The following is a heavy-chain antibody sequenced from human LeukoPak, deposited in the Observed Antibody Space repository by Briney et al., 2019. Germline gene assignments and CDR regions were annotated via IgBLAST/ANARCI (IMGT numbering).Heavy chain of an antibody. D-gene: IGHD3-22*01. J-gene: IGHJ4*02. Sequence: SETLSLTCTVSGGSISSSSYYWGWIRQPPGKGLEWIGYIYYSGSTYYNPSLKSRVTISVDTSKNQFSLKLSSVTAADTAVYYCARVNYYDSSDYGFPDYWGQGTLVTVSS. V-gene: IGHV4-30-4*08. CDR1: GGSISSSSYY. CDR3: ARVNYYDSSDYGFPDY. CDR2: IYYSGST.